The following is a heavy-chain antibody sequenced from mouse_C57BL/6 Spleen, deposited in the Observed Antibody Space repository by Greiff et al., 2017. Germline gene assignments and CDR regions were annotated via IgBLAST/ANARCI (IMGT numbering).Heavy chain of an antibody. CDR3: ARGGDGYYYAMDY. Sequence: EVQLQQSGPELVKPGASVKISCKASGYSFTGYYMNWVKQSPEKSLEWIGEINPSTGGTTYNQKFKAKATLTVDKSSSTAYMQLKSLTSEDSAVYYCARGGDGYYYAMDYWGQGTSVTVSS. CDR1: GYSFTGYY. CDR2: INPSTGGT. J-gene: IGHJ4*01. D-gene: IGHD2-3*01. V-gene: IGHV1-42*01.